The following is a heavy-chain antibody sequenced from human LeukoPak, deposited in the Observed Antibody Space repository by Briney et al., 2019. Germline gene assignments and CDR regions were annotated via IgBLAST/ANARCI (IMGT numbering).Heavy chain of an antibody. CDR1: GFTFSSYW. CDR2: IKQDGSEK. J-gene: IGHJ4*02. V-gene: IGHV3-7*01. Sequence: GGSLRLSCAASGFTFSSYWMSWVRQAPGKGLEWVANIKQDGSEKYYVDSVKGRFTISRDNAKNSLYLQMNSLRAEDTAVYYCARDMYYYDSSGYYYVTDYWGQGTLVTVSS. CDR3: ARDMYYYDSSGYYYVTDY. D-gene: IGHD3-22*01.